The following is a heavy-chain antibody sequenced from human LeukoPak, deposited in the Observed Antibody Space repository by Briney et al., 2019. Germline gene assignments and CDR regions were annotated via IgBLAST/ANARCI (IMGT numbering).Heavy chain of an antibody. J-gene: IGHJ3*02. V-gene: IGHV6-1*01. CDR2: TYYRSKWYN. CDR1: GDSVSSNSAA. Sequence: SQTLSLTCAISGDSVSSNSAAWNWIRQSPSRGLEWLERTYYRSKWYNDYAVSVKSRITINPDTSKNQFSLQLNSVTPEDTAVYYCAREAGYSSSWYGNDAFDIWGQGTMVTVSS. D-gene: IGHD6-13*01. CDR3: AREAGYSSSWYGNDAFDI.